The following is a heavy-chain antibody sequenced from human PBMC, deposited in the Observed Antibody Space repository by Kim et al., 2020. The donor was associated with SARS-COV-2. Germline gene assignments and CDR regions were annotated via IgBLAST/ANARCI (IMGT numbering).Heavy chain of an antibody. CDR3: ARGESRMKPLDY. Sequence: ASVKVSCKASGYTFTSYYMNWVRQAPGQGLEWMGIINPSVDTTGYAQKFQGRVTMTRDTSTSTIYMELSSLRSEDTAVYYCARGESRMKPLDYWGQGTLVTVSS. V-gene: IGHV1-46*01. CDR2: INPSVDTT. CDR1: GYTFTSYY. J-gene: IGHJ4*02. D-gene: IGHD1-26*01.